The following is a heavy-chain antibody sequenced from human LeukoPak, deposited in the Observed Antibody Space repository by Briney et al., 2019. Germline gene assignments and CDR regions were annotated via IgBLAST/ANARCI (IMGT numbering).Heavy chain of an antibody. D-gene: IGHD7-27*01. J-gene: IGHJ4*02. Sequence: GGSLRLSCAASGFTFSSYAMNWFRQAPGKGLEWLSYISSSGGAIYYADSVKGRFTISRDNAKNSLYLQMNSLRVEDTAVYFCAREGTGDRVFDYWGQGTLVTVSS. CDR3: AREGTGDRVFDY. CDR1: GFTFSSYA. CDR2: ISSSGGAI. V-gene: IGHV3-48*04.